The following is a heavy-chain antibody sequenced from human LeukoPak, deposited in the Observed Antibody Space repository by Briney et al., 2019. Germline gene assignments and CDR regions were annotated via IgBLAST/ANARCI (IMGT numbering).Heavy chain of an antibody. CDR2: ISYDGSNK. Sequence: PGGSLRLSCAASGFTFSSYGMHWVRQAPGKGLEWVAVISYDGSNKYYADSVKGRFTISRDNSKNTLYLQMNSLRAEDTAVYYCATLDGVDYWGQGTLVTVSS. CDR1: GFTFSSYG. V-gene: IGHV3-30*03. CDR3: ATLDGVDY. J-gene: IGHJ4*02. D-gene: IGHD1-1*01.